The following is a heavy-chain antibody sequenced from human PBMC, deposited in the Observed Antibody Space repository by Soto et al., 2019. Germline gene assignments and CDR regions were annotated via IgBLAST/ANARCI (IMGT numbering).Heavy chain of an antibody. J-gene: IGHJ6*02. Sequence: GGSLRLSCAASGFTFDDYTMHWVRQAPGKGLEWVSLISWDGGSTYYADSVKGRFTISRDNSKNSLYLQMNSLRTEDTALYYCAKDIGDIVASYYYGMDVWGQGTTVTVSS. CDR1: GFTFDDYT. CDR3: AKDIGDIVASYYYGMDV. CDR2: ISWDGGST. D-gene: IGHD2-15*01. V-gene: IGHV3-43*01.